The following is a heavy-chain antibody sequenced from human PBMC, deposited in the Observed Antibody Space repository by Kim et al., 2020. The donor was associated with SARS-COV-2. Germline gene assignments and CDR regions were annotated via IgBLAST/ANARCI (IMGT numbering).Heavy chain of an antibody. Sequence: GGSLRLSCAASGFTFDDYAMHWVRQAPGKGLEWVSLISGDGGSTYYADSVKGRFTISRDNSKNSLYLQMNSLRTEDTALYYCAKDTDEGIAAAGYHDYWGQGTLVTVSS. CDR1: GFTFDDYA. CDR3: AKDTDEGIAAAGYHDY. CDR2: ISGDGGST. D-gene: IGHD6-13*01. V-gene: IGHV3-43*02. J-gene: IGHJ4*02.